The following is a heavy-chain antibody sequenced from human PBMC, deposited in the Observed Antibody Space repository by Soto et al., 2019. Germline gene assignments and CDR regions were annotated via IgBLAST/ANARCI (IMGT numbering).Heavy chain of an antibody. CDR3: ARLVLVAPVANA. D-gene: IGHD5-12*01. CDR2: IFYTGTT. J-gene: IGHJ4*02. CDR1: GGSISYNSYY. V-gene: IGHV4-39*02. Sequence: SETLSLTCSVSGGSISYNSYYWGWIRQPPGKGLEWVGGIFYTGTTYYSPSLKDRVTISVDTSKNSFSLNLTSVTASDTAVYFCARLVLVAPVANARGQGTLVTVSS.